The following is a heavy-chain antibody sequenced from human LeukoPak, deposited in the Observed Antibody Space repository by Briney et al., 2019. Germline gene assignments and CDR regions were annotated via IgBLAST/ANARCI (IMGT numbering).Heavy chain of an antibody. V-gene: IGHV3-74*01. CDR3: ARDTYSSGWSAYWYFDL. CDR2: INSNGRST. CDR1: GFTFSSYW. D-gene: IGHD6-19*01. Sequence: PGGSLRLSCAASGFTFSSYWMYWVRQVPGKGLVWVSRINSNGRSTNYADSVKGRFTISRDSAKNSLYLQMNSLRAEDTAVYYCARDTYSSGWSAYWYFDLWGRGTLVTVSS. J-gene: IGHJ2*01.